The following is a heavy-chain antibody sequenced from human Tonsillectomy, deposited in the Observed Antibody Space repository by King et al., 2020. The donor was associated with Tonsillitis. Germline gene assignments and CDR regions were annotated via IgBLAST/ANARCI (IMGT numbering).Heavy chain of an antibody. CDR1: GGSISSGSYY. Sequence: QLQESGPGLVKPSQTLSLTCTVSGGSISSGSYYWSWIRQPAGKGLEWIGRIYTSGSTNYNPSLKSRVTISLVTSKNQFSLKLSSVTAADTAVYYCARYYDFWTDAFDIWGQGTMVTVSS. CDR3: ARYYDFWTDAFDI. CDR2: IYTSGST. V-gene: IGHV4-61*02. J-gene: IGHJ3*02. D-gene: IGHD3-3*01.